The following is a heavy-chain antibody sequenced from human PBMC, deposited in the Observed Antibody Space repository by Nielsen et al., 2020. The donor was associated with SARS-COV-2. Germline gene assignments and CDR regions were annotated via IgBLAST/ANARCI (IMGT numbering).Heavy chain of an antibody. D-gene: IGHD2-15*01. CDR1: GFTFSSYS. CDR2: ISSSSSYI. J-gene: IGHJ4*02. CDR3: ARAPARLFTRVPFDY. V-gene: IGHV3-21*01. Sequence: GESLKISCAASGFTFSSYSMNWVRQAPGKGLEWVSSISSSSSYIYYADSVKGRFTISRDNAKNSLYLQMNSLRAEDTAVYYCARAPARLFTRVPFDYWGQGTLVTVSS.